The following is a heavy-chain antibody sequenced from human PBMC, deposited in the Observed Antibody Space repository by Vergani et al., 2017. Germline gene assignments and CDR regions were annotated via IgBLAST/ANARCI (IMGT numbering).Heavy chain of an antibody. CDR3: ARDNYDILTGYYTDYYYYYMDV. J-gene: IGHJ6*03. Sequence: QVQLQESGPGLVKPSETLSLTCTVSGGPISSYYWSWIRQPPGKGLEWIGYIYYSGSTNYNPSLKSRVTISVDTSKNQFSLKLSSVTAADTAVYYCARDNYDILTGYYTDYYYYYMDVWGKGTTVTVSS. V-gene: IGHV4-59*12. D-gene: IGHD3-9*01. CDR2: IYYSGST. CDR1: GGPISSYY.